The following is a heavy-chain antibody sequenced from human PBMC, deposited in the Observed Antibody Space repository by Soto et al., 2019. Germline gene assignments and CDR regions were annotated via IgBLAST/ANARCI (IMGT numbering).Heavy chain of an antibody. V-gene: IGHV4-34*01. J-gene: IGHJ4*02. Sequence: SETLSLTXAVYGGSFSDFYWSWIRQPPGKGLERIGEINHSGRSNYNPSLKSRVTISVDTSKNQFSLKLSSVTAADTAVYFCARVPSPPYSSSWYLDYWSQGTLVTVSS. CDR1: GGSFSDFY. CDR2: INHSGRS. D-gene: IGHD6-13*01. CDR3: ARVPSPPYSSSWYLDY.